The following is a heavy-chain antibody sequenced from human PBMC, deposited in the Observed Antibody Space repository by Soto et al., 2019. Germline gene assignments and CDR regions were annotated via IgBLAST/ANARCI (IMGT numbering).Heavy chain of an antibody. J-gene: IGHJ6*02. CDR2: IWYDGNTR. CDR3: ARLLVAPVAGPYYYGMDV. CDR1: GFTFNTYG. D-gene: IGHD6-19*01. V-gene: IGHV3-33*01. Sequence: QIRLVESGGGVVQPGGSLRLSCAASGFTFNTYGFNCIRQAPGKGLEWVAVIWYDGNTRYYADSVKGRFTISRDNLKSTLYLQMNSLTAEDTAVYYCARLLVAPVAGPYYYGMDVWGQGTTVTVSS.